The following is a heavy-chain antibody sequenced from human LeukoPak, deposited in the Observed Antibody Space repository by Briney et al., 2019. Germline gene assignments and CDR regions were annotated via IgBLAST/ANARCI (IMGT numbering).Heavy chain of an antibody. CDR3: ARAIWFGEGHDY. D-gene: IGHD3-10*01. V-gene: IGHV4-61*02. CDR2: IYTSGST. Sequence: SETLSLTCTVSGGSISSGRNYWTWIRQPAGKGLEWIGRIYTSGSTNYNPSLKSRVTISVDTSKNQLSMRLSSVTAADTAVYYCARAIWFGEGHDYWGQGTLVTVSS. CDR1: GGSISSGRNY. J-gene: IGHJ4*02.